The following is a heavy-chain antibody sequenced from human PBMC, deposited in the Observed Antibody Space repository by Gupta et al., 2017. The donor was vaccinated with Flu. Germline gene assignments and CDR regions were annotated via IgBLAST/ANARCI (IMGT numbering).Heavy chain of an antibody. CDR2: RKNRANSYTT. J-gene: IGHJ4*02. V-gene: IGHV3-72*01. D-gene: IGHD3-22*01. CDR3: TRLNFYDGSGYYNDF. CDR1: GFTLSDHH. Sequence: EVQLVESGGGLVQPGGSLRLSCAVSGFTLSDHHLDCVRQAPGKGLEWIGRRKNRANSYTTVFAASVEGSFTFSRDDSKNSVNLQMNSLKTEDTAVYYCTRLNFYDGSGYYNDFWGQGTLVAVSS.